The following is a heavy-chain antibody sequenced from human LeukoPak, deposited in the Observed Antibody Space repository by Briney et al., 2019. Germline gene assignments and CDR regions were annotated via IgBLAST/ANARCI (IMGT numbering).Heavy chain of an antibody. J-gene: IGHJ3*02. V-gene: IGHV3-9*03. Sequence: PGRSLRLSCAASGFTFDDYAMHWVRQAPGKGLEWVSGISWNSGSIGYADSVKGRFTISRDNAKNSLYLQMNSLRAEDMALYYCAKGRHYYDSSGYYELDAFDIWGQGTMVTVPS. D-gene: IGHD3-22*01. CDR1: GFTFDDYA. CDR2: ISWNSGSI. CDR3: AKGRHYYDSSGYYELDAFDI.